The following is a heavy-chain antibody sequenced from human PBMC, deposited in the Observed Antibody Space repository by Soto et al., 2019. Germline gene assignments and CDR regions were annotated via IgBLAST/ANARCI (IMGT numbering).Heavy chain of an antibody. V-gene: IGHV3-23*01. D-gene: IGHD1-26*01. Sequence: VQLLESGGGLVQPGGSLRLSCAASGFTFSSYAMRWVRQAPGKGLEWVSAISGSGGSTYYADSVKGRFTISRDNSKNTLYLQLNSLRAEDTAVYYCARRGSGSYYDYWGQGTLVTVSS. CDR2: ISGSGGST. CDR1: GFTFSSYA. CDR3: ARRGSGSYYDY. J-gene: IGHJ4*02.